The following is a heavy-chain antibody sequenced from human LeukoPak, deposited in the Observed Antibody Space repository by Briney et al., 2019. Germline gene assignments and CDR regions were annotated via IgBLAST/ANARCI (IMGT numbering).Heavy chain of an antibody. D-gene: IGHD3-22*01. CDR3: ARGGRYYDSSAYYSY. V-gene: IGHV3-20*04. J-gene: IGHJ4*02. CDR2: INWNGGST. CDR1: GFTLDDYA. Sequence: GGSLRLSCAASGFTLDDYAMSWVRQAPGKGLEWVSGINWNGGSTGYADSVKGRFTLSRDNAKNSLSLQMNSLRAEDTAVYYCARGGRYYDSSAYYSYWGQGTLVTVSS.